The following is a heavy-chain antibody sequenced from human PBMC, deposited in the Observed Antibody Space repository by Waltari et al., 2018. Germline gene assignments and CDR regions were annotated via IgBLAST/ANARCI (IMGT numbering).Heavy chain of an antibody. Sequence: QVQLQESGPGLVKPSETLSLTCTVSGGSISSYYWSWIRQPPGKGLEWIGYIYYSGSTNADPSLKSRVTMSVDTSKNQCSLKLRSGTAADTAVYYCARDPEGDSSGWYAKAGAFDIWGQGTMVTVSS. J-gene: IGHJ3*02. CDR1: GGSISSYY. CDR3: ARDPEGDSSGWYAKAGAFDI. D-gene: IGHD6-19*01. V-gene: IGHV4-59*01. CDR2: IYYSGST.